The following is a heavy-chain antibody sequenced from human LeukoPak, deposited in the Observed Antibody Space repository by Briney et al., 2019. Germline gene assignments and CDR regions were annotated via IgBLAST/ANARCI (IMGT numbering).Heavy chain of an antibody. D-gene: IGHD3/OR15-3a*01. V-gene: IGHV3-23*01. Sequence: GGSLRLSCTASGFTFSSYAMSWVRQAPGKGLEWVSAISGSGGSTYYADSVKGRFTISRDNSENTLYLQMNSLRAEDTALYYCARQGGLGNYATGSWFDPWGQGTLVIVSS. CDR3: ARQGGLGNYATGSWFDP. CDR2: ISGSGGST. J-gene: IGHJ5*02. CDR1: GFTFSSYA.